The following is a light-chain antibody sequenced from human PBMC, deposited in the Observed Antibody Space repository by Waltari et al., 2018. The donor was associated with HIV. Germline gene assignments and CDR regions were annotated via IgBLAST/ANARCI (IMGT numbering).Light chain of an antibody. CDR3: LLSFSGVRV. V-gene: IGLV7-46*01. J-gene: IGLJ3*02. CDR1: TGSVSRKNY. Sequence: QAVVTQEPSLSVSPGGTVTVTCASFTGSVSRKNYVHWIQLKPGQAPRTLIYDTERRHLWTAGGFSGSLVGGRAALTLSGALTDDEADYYCLLSFSGVRVFGGGTKLTV. CDR2: DTE.